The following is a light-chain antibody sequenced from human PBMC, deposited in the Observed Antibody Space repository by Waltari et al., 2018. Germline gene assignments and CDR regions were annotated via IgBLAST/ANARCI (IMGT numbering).Light chain of an antibody. J-gene: IGLJ2*01. CDR3: QSVDIDYPVV. Sequence: SSELTQPPSVSVSPGQTATITCSGPALPRHFAFWYQQKAGQAPLLVISKDDQRPSVIPERFSGSSSGTTVTLTISGVQAEDEAVYYCQSVDIDYPVVFGGGTHLTVL. V-gene: IGLV3-25*03. CDR1: ALPRHF. CDR2: KDD.